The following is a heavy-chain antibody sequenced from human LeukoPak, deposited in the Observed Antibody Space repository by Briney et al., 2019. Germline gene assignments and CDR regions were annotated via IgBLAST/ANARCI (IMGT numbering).Heavy chain of an antibody. CDR1: GFTVSSNY. Sequence: GGSLRLSGAASGFTVSSNYMSWVRQAPGKGLEWVSVIYSGGSTYYADSVKGRFTISRDNSKNTLYLQMNSLRAEDTAVYYCARDDWNYGGYDAFDIWGQGTMVTVSS. CDR2: IYSGGST. CDR3: ARDDWNYGGYDAFDI. D-gene: IGHD1-7*01. V-gene: IGHV3-53*01. J-gene: IGHJ3*02.